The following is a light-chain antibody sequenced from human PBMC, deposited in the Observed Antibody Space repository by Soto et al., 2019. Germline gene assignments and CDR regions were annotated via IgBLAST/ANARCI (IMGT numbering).Light chain of an antibody. CDR3: CSFARSSTSYV. CDR1: SSDIGSSNL. Sequence: QSALTQPASVSGSPGQSITISCTGTSSDIGSSNLVSWYQQHPGKAPKLIIYEGSRRPSGVSGRFSGSKSGNTASLTISGLQAEDEAVYYCCSFARSSTSYVFGTGTKVTVL. J-gene: IGLJ1*01. CDR2: EGS. V-gene: IGLV2-23*01.